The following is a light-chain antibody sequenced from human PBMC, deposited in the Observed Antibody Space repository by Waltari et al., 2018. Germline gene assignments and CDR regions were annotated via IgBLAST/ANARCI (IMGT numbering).Light chain of an antibody. CDR3: MQSLQSLWT. J-gene: IGKJ1*01. V-gene: IGKV2-28*01. Sequence: DIVVTQSPLSLPVTPGEPASISCRSRQSLLHRNGNTYLDWYLQKPGQSPQLLIYLGSNRASGVPDRFSGSGSGTEFTLRISRVEAEDVGVYYCMQSLQSLWTFGPGTKVEIK. CDR2: LGS. CDR1: QSLLHRNGNTY.